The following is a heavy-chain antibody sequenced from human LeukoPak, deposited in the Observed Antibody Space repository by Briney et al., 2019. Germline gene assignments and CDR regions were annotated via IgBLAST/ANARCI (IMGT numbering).Heavy chain of an antibody. J-gene: IGHJ4*02. CDR2: IYFSGST. CDR3: ARLSHYYGSGRIDY. Sequence: PSATLSLTCTVSAGSISSSTYYWGWIRQPPGKGLEWIGTIYFSGSTYYNPSLKSRITISVDTSKNQFSLKVSSVTAADTAVYYCARLSHYYGSGRIDYWGQGTLVTVSS. CDR1: AGSISSSTYY. V-gene: IGHV4-39*01. D-gene: IGHD3-10*01.